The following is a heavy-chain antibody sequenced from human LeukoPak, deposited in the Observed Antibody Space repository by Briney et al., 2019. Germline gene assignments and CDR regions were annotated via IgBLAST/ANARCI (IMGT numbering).Heavy chain of an antibody. Sequence: SQTLSPTCSVSGPSIRDYYWTWTRQSPGKGLEWIGFLHYSGSTSYNPSLKSRVTTSVDVSKNQFSLKLTSVTAEDTPIYYFARGYWFDLWGQGTRVTVSS. CDR2: LHYSGST. J-gene: IGHJ5*02. CDR1: GPSIRDYY. V-gene: IGHV4-59*08. CDR3: ARGYWFDL.